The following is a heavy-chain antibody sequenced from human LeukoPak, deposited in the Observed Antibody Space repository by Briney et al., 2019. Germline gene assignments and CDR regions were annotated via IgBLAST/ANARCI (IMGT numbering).Heavy chain of an antibody. CDR2: IHTSEST. CDR3: AREGSMTARPFVSIDY. Sequence: PSETLSLTCTVSGGSISTYYWSWIRQPAGKGLEWIGRIHTSESTDYNPSLKSRVTMSVDTSKKQFSLRLSSVTAADAAMYYCAREGSMTARPFVSIDYWGQGTLVTVSS. J-gene: IGHJ4*02. V-gene: IGHV4-4*07. D-gene: IGHD6-6*01. CDR1: GGSISTYY.